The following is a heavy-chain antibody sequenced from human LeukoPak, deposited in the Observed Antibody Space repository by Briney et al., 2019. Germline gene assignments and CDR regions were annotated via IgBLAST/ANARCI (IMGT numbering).Heavy chain of an antibody. Sequence: SETLSLTCTVSVGSISIYYWSWIRQPPGKGLEWIGYIYYSGSTNYNTSLKSRVTISVDTSKNQFSLKLSSVTAADPAVYYCAREFARDGGFDYWGEGTLVTVSS. CDR3: AREFARDGGFDY. J-gene: IGHJ4*02. D-gene: IGHD4-23*01. CDR2: IYYSGST. CDR1: VGSISIYY. V-gene: IGHV4-59*01.